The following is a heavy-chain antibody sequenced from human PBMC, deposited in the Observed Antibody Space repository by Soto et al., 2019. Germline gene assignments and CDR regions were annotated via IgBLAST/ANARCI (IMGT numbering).Heavy chain of an antibody. V-gene: IGHV4-30-2*01. CDR2: IYHSGST. D-gene: IGHD6-19*01. CDR3: ARGWGYYGMDV. J-gene: IGHJ6*02. Sequence: SETLSLTCAVSGGSISSGGYSWSWIRQPPGKGLEWIGYIYHSGSTYYNPSLKSRVTISVDRSKNQFSLKLSSVAAADTAVYYCARGWGYYGMDVWGQGTTVTVSS. CDR1: GGSISSGGYS.